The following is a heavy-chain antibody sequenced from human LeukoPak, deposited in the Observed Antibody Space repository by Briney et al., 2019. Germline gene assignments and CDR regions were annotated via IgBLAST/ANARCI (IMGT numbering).Heavy chain of an antibody. CDR1: GGSISSYY. D-gene: IGHD3-22*01. CDR3: ARDRRAGQSGYWFDP. V-gene: IGHV4-59*01. CDR2: IHYSGST. Sequence: SETLSLTCTVSGGSISSYYWSWIRQPPGKGLEWLGYIHYSGSTYYNPSLKSRVTLSVDTSKNQFSLKVTSVTAADTAVYYCARDRRAGQSGYWFDPWGQGTLVTVSS. J-gene: IGHJ5*02.